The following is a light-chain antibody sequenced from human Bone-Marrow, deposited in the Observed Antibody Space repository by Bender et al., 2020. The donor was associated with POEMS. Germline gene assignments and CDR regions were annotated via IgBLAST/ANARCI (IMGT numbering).Light chain of an antibody. CDR3: QSADNSHTRLV. V-gene: IGLV3-25*03. CDR2: KDT. CDR1: ELPSQY. Sequence: SYELTQEPSLSVSPGQTARIACSGDELPSQYVFWYQFKAGQAPVVVIYKDTERPSGIPERFSASTSGTSATLTISGVQAEDDADYYCQSADNSHTRLVFGGGTKLTVL. J-gene: IGLJ2*01.